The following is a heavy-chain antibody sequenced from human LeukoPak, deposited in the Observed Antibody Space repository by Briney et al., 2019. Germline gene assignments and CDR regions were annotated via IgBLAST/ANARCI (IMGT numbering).Heavy chain of an antibody. CDR2: INHSGST. CDR1: GGSFSGYY. CDR3: ARGRIVVVVAAYYYGMDV. Sequence: SETLSLTCAVYGGSFSGYYWGWIRQPPGKGLEWIGEINHSGSTNYNPSLKSRVTISVDTSKNQFSLKLSSVTAADTAVYYCARGRIVVVVAAYYYGMDVWGQGTTVTVSS. D-gene: IGHD2-15*01. J-gene: IGHJ6*02. V-gene: IGHV4-34*01.